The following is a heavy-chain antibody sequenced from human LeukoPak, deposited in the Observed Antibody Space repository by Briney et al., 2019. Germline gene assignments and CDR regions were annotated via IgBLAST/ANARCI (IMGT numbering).Heavy chain of an antibody. J-gene: IGHJ4*02. CDR2: TSYDGRKK. Sequence: GRSLRLSCAASGFTSSSYGMHWVRQAPGKGLEWVAVTSYDGRKKYYADSVKGRFTISRDNSKNTLYMQMNSLRAEDTAVYYCAKEYCGGDCYDDYFDYWGQGTLVTVSS. D-gene: IGHD2-21*02. CDR3: AKEYCGGDCYDDYFDY. CDR1: GFTSSSYG. V-gene: IGHV3-30*18.